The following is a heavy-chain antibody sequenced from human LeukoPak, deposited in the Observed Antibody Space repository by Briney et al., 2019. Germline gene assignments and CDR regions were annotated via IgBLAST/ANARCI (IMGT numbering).Heavy chain of an antibody. CDR3: ARSGIVGATTFQYYFDY. D-gene: IGHD1-26*01. J-gene: IGHJ4*02. V-gene: IGHV3-30*02. CDR1: GFTFNNYG. CDR2: IRYDGSNK. Sequence: GGSLRLSCAGSGFTFNNYGIHWVRQAPGKGLEWVSFIRYDGSNKYYADSVKGRFNISRGNSKSTLYLQLNSLRAEDTAVYYCARSGIVGATTFQYYFDYWGQGTLVTVSS.